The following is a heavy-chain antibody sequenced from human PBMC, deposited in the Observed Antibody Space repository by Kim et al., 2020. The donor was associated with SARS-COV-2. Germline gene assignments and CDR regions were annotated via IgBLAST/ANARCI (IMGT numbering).Heavy chain of an antibody. J-gene: IGHJ4*02. V-gene: IGHV3-30*04. CDR3: ARSSVGSGSYFDYYFDY. D-gene: IGHD3-10*01. Sequence: GSLRLSCAASGFTFSSYAMHWVRQAPGKGLEWVAVISYDGSNKYYADSVKGRFTISRDNSKNTLYLQMNSLRAEDTAVYYCARSSVGSGSYFDYYFDYWGQGTLVTVSS. CDR1: GFTFSSYA. CDR2: ISYDGSNK.